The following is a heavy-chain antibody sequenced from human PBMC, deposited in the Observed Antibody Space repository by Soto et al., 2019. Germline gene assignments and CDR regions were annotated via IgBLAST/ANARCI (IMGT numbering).Heavy chain of an antibody. CDR1: GGSINSGGYY. CDR2: IYYTGST. V-gene: IGHV4-31*03. J-gene: IGHJ5*02. Sequence: PSETLSLTCTVSGGSINSGGYYWSWIRQHPGTGLEWIGYIYYTGSTYYNPSLKSRTTISVDTSKNQFSLKLSSVTAADTAVYYCARAPPDNWFDPWGQGTLVTVS. CDR3: ARAPPDNWFDP.